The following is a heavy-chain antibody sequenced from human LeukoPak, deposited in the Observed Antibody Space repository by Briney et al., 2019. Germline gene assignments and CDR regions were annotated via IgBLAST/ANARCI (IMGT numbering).Heavy chain of an antibody. CDR3: ARNQDSSWYYYYMDV. Sequence: PGGSLRLSCAASGFTFNNYAMSWVRQAPGKGLEWVSTITGSGGSTYSADSVKGRLTISRDNSKNTLYLQTNSLRADDTALYYCARNQDSSWYYYYMDVWGKGTTVTVSS. CDR2: ITGSGGST. V-gene: IGHV3-23*01. D-gene: IGHD6-13*01. CDR1: GFTFNNYA. J-gene: IGHJ6*03.